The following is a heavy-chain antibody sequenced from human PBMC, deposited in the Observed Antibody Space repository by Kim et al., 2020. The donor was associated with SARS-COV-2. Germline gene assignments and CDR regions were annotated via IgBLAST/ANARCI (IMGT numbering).Heavy chain of an antibody. J-gene: IGHJ4*02. CDR3: AHLYYDILTGYYKNEDYFDY. CDR2: IYWDDDK. Sequence: SGPTLVKPTQTLTLTCTFSGFSLSTSGVGVGWIRQPPGKALEWLALIYWDDDKRYSPSLKSRLTITKDTSKNQVVLTMTNMDPVDTATYYCAHLYYDILTGYYKNEDYFDYWGQGTLVTVSS. V-gene: IGHV2-5*02. D-gene: IGHD3-9*01. CDR1: GFSLSTSGVG.